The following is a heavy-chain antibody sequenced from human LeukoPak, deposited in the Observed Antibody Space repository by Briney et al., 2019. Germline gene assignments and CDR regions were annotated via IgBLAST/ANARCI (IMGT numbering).Heavy chain of an antibody. D-gene: IGHD3-22*01. V-gene: IGHV3-30*02. CDR3: AKEYYDSSGRNLNWFDP. CDR1: GFTFSSYG. J-gene: IGHJ5*02. Sequence: GGSLRLSCAASGFTFSSYGMHWVRQAPGKGLELVAFIRYDGSNKYYADSVKGRFAISTDSSKNTLYLQMNGLRAEDTAVYYCAKEYYDSSGRNLNWFDPWGQGTLVTVSS. CDR2: IRYDGSNK.